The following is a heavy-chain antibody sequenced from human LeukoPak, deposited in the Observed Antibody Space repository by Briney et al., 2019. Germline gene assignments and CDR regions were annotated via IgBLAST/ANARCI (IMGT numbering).Heavy chain of an antibody. Sequence: ASVKVSCKASGYTFTSYAMHWVRQAPGQRLEWMGWINAGNGNTKYSQKFQGRVTITRDTSASTAYMELSSLRSEDTAVYYCARGRCSSTSCSNWFDPWGQGTLVTVSS. V-gene: IGHV1-3*01. J-gene: IGHJ5*02. D-gene: IGHD2-2*01. CDR3: ARGRCSSTSCSNWFDP. CDR1: GYTFTSYA. CDR2: INAGNGNT.